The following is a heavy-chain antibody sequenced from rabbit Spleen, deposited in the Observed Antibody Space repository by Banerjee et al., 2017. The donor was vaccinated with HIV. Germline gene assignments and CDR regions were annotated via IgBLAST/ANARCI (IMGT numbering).Heavy chain of an antibody. CDR1: GFSFSSTDY. Sequence: QEQLVESGGGLVQPEGSLTLTCTASGFSFSSTDYMCWVRQAPGKGLEWIACIYAGSSGSTYYASWAKGRFTFSKTSSTTVTLQMTSLTAADTATYFCARDAAGREDFNLWGQGTLVTVS. CDR3: ARDAAGREDFNL. CDR2: IYAGSSGST. D-gene: IGHD4-2*01. V-gene: IGHV1S45*01. J-gene: IGHJ4*01.